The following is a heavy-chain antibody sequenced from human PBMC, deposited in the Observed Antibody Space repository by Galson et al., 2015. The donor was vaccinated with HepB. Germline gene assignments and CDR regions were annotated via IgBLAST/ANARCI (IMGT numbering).Heavy chain of an antibody. J-gene: IGHJ6*02. D-gene: IGHD5-12*01. CDR1: GYTFTSYA. CDR3: ARDRGYSGYDSDRTYYYYGMDV. Sequence: SVKVSCKASGYTFTSYAMHWVRQAPGQRLEWMGWINAGNGNTKYSQKFQGRVTITRDTSASTAYMELSSLRSEDTAAYYCARDRGYSGYDSDRTYYYYGMDVWGQGTTVTVSS. CDR2: INAGNGNT. V-gene: IGHV1-3*01.